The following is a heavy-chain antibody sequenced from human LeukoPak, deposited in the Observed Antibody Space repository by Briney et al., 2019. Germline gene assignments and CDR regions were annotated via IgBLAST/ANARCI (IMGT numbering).Heavy chain of an antibody. V-gene: IGHV1-46*01. CDR1: GYTFTNYY. J-gene: IGHJ4*02. Sequence: GASVKVSCKAPGYTFTNYYMHWVRQAPGQGLEWMGIINPSGSNTSYAQKFQGRVTMTRDTSTSTVYMELSSLRSEDTAVYYCARSGSSTSCPRDYWGQGTLVTVAS. CDR2: INPSGSNT. D-gene: IGHD2-2*01. CDR3: ARSGSSTSCPRDY.